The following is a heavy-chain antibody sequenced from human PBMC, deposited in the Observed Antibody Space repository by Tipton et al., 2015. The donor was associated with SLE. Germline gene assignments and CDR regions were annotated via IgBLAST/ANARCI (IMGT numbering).Heavy chain of an antibody. V-gene: IGHV3-30*02. Sequence: SGFTFSSFAMHWVRQAPGKGLEWVAFIRYDGINKNYADSVKGRFTISRDNSKNTLYLQMNSLRAEDTAVYYCAKTIGTVTSLIDYWGQGTLVTVSS. D-gene: IGHD4-17*01. CDR2: IRYDGINK. CDR3: AKTIGTVTSLIDY. J-gene: IGHJ4*02. CDR1: GFTFSSFA.